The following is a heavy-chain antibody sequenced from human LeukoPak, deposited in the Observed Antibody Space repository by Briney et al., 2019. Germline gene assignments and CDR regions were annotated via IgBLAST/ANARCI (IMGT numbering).Heavy chain of an antibody. Sequence: ASVKVSCKASGYTFTSYDINWVRQATGQGLEWMGWMNPNSGNTGYAQKFQGRVTMTRNTSISTAYMELSSLRSEDTAVYYCAGGFYGSGSYDYGMDVWGQGTTVTVSS. CDR2: MNPNSGNT. CDR3: AGGFYGSGSYDYGMDV. D-gene: IGHD3-10*01. V-gene: IGHV1-8*01. CDR1: GYTFTSYD. J-gene: IGHJ6*02.